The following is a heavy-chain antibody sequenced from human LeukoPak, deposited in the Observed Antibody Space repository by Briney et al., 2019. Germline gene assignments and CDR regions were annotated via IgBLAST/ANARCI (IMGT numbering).Heavy chain of an antibody. CDR3: AKEHRGWSQTHYYYGMGV. J-gene: IGHJ6*02. V-gene: IGHV3-23*01. CDR1: GFTFSSYA. CDR2: ISGSGGST. Sequence: PGGSLRLSCTVSGFTFSSYAMSWVRQAPGKGLEWVSAISGSGGSTYYADSVKGRFTISRDNSKNTLYLQMNSLRAEDTAVYYCAKEHRGWSQTHYYYGMGVWGQGTPGPV. D-gene: IGHD6-19*01.